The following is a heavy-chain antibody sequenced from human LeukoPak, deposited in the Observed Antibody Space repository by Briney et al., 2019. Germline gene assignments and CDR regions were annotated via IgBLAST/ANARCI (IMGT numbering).Heavy chain of an antibody. CDR2: IIPIFGTA. D-gene: IGHD3-10*02. CDR3: ARGPYFRGVMRYYYYYYMDV. V-gene: IGHV1-69*13. J-gene: IGHJ6*03. Sequence: PVKVSCKASGGTFSSYAISWVRQAPGQGLEWMGGIIPIFGTANYAQKFQGRVTITADESTSTAYMELSSLRSEDTAVYYCARGPYFRGVMRYYYYYYMDVWGKGTTVTISS. CDR1: GGTFSSYA.